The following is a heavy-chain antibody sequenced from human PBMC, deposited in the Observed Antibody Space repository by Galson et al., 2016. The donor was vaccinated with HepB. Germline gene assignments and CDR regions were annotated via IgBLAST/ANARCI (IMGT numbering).Heavy chain of an antibody. Sequence: CAISGDSVSSNSAAWNWIRQSPSRGLEWLGWTYYRSRWYTDYALSVKSRININADTSKNQFSLQLSSVTPEDTAVYYCARALLYEQPTPWGMDVWGQGTTVIVSS. CDR3: ARALLYEQPTPWGMDV. V-gene: IGHV6-1*01. CDR2: TYYRSRWYT. J-gene: IGHJ6*02. D-gene: IGHD3-3*01. CDR1: GDSVSSNSAA.